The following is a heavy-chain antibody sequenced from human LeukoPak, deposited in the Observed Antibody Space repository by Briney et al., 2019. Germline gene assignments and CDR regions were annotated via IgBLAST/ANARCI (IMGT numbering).Heavy chain of an antibody. J-gene: IGHJ5*02. CDR1: GFTFSTYW. V-gene: IGHV3-74*01. Sequence: GGSLRLSCVVSGFTFSTYWMHWVRQAPGKGLVWFSRVSADGSTTIYSDSVKGRFTISRDNGINTVYLQMNSLRAEDTAVYYCARGFDGYPFGWWFDPWGQGTLVTVSS. D-gene: IGHD5-24*01. CDR3: ARGFDGYPFGWWFDP. CDR2: VSADGSTT.